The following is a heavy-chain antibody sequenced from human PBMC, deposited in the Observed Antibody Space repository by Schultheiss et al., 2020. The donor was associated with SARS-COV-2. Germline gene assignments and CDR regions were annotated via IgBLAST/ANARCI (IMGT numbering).Heavy chain of an antibody. Sequence: GGSLRLSCAASGFTFSSYAMSWVRQAPGKGLEWVSAISGSGGSTYYADSVKGRLTISRDNSKNTLYLQMTSLRAEEMAVYYCAKKERDGSGGSCHYPTVYYCYMDFWGKGSTVTVAS. V-gene: IGHV3-23*01. CDR2: ISGSGGST. CDR3: AKKERDGSGGSCHYPTVYYCYMDF. J-gene: IGHJ6*03. D-gene: IGHD2-15*01. CDR1: GFTFSSYA.